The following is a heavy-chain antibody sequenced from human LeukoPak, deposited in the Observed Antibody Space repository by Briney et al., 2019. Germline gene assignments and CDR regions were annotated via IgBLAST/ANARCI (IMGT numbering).Heavy chain of an antibody. Sequence: GGSLRLSCAASGFTFSSYDMHWVRQATGKGLKWVSAIGTAGDTYYPGSVKGRFTISRENAKNSLYLQMNSLRAGDTAVYYCARSRYYDFWSGYPGMDVWGQGTTVTVSS. D-gene: IGHD3-3*01. CDR3: ARSRYYDFWSGYPGMDV. CDR2: IGTAGDT. J-gene: IGHJ6*02. CDR1: GFTFSSYD. V-gene: IGHV3-13*01.